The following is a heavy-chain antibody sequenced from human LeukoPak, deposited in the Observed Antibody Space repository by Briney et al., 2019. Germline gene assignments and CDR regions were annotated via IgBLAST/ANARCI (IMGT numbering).Heavy chain of an antibody. CDR2: MNPNSGNT. CDR1: GYTFTSYN. Sequence: GASVKVSCKASGYTFTSYNINWVRQATGQGLEWMGWMNPNSGNTGYAQKFQGRVTMTRNTSISTAYMELSSLRSEDTAVYYCASLWLTGYAFDIWGQGTMVTVSS. V-gene: IGHV1-8*01. D-gene: IGHD7-27*01. J-gene: IGHJ3*02. CDR3: ASLWLTGYAFDI.